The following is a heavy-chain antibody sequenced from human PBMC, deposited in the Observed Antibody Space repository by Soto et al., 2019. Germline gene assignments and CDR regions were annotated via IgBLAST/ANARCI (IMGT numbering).Heavy chain of an antibody. D-gene: IGHD3-10*01. CDR2: ISYTETT. CDR3: VSRPIFGFPYGPFDY. Sequence: PSETLSLTCSVSGGSISSYYWAWIRQTPGKGLEWIATISYTETTYHNPSLKSRVAISVDLSKNQFSLRLNSMTAADTAVYYCVSRPIFGFPYGPFDYWGQGALVTVSS. CDR1: GGSISSYY. V-gene: IGHV4-39*01. J-gene: IGHJ4*02.